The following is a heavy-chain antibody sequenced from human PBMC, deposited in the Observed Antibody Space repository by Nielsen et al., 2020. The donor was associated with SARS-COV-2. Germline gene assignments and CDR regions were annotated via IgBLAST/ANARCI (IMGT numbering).Heavy chain of an antibody. D-gene: IGHD3-10*01. V-gene: IGHV3-30-3*01. Sequence: GESLKISCAASEFSFSNYAMHWVRQAPGKGLEWVAVISYDGSNKYYADSVKGRFTISRDNSKNTLYLQMNSLRAEDTAVYYCARRWYGSDSDREAFDIWGRGTMVTVSS. CDR2: ISYDGSNK. CDR3: ARRWYGSDSDREAFDI. CDR1: EFSFSNYA. J-gene: IGHJ3*02.